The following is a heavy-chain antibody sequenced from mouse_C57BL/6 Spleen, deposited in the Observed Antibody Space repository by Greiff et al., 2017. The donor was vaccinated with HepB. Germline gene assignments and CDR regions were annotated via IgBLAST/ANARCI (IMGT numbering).Heavy chain of an antibody. CDR2: IDPSDSET. Sequence: LQESGAELVRPGSSVKLSCKASGYTFTSYWMHWVKQRPIQGLEWIGNIDPSDSETHYNQKFKDKATLTVDKSSSTAYMQLSSLTSEDSAVYYCARGGDGGFAYWGQGTLVTVSA. V-gene: IGHV1-52*01. J-gene: IGHJ3*01. CDR1: GYTFTSYW. D-gene: IGHD2-3*01. CDR3: ARGGDGGFAY.